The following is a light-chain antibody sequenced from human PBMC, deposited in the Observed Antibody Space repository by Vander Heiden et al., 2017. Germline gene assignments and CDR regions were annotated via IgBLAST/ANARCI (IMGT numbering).Light chain of an antibody. CDR1: KLGDKY. CDR3: QAWDSSTPVV. V-gene: IGLV3-1*01. Sequence: SYELTQPPSVSVSPGQTASITCSGDKLGDKYAYWYQQKPGQSPVLVIYQDSKRPSGIPERFSGSNSGNTATLTISGTQAMDEADYYCQAWDSSTPVVFGGGTKLTV. J-gene: IGLJ2*01. CDR2: QDS.